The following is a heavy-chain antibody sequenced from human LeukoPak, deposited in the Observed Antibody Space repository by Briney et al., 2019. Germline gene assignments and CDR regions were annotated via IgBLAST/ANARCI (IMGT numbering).Heavy chain of an antibody. D-gene: IGHD6-13*01. V-gene: IGHV3-23*01. CDR2: ISGSDGST. Sequence: GGSLRLSCAASGFTFSTYEMNWFRQAPGKGLEWVSAISGSDGSTWYAGSVRGRFTISRDNSKNTVYLQMNSLRAEDTALYYCAKDGVAADYVRRNSYYVDCWGQGTLITVSS. J-gene: IGHJ4*02. CDR3: AKDGVAADYVRRNSYYVDC. CDR1: GFTFSTYE.